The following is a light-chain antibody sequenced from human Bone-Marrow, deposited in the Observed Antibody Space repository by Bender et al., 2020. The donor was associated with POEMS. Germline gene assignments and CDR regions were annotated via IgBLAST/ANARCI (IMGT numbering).Light chain of an antibody. J-gene: IGLJ3*02. Sequence: QSVLTQPPSASGTPGQRVTIPCSGGSSNIGAHAVNLYQHLPGTAPKLLIYSSHRRPSEVPDRFSGSRSGTSASLAISGLQSEDEADYYCAVWDDSLNGWVFGGGTKLTVL. CDR1: SSNIGAHA. CDR3: AVWDDSLNGWV. V-gene: IGLV1-44*01. CDR2: SSH.